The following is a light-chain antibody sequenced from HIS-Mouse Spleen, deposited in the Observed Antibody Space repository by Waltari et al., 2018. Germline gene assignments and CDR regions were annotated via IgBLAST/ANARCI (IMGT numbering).Light chain of an antibody. CDR3: CSYAGSSTSVV. Sequence: QSALTQPASVSGSPGQSITISCTGTSSDVGSYNLVSWYQQHPGKAPKLMIYEGSKRPSGVSNRCSGSKSGNTASLTISGLQAEDEADYYCCSYAGSSTSVVFGGGTKLTVL. CDR2: EGS. J-gene: IGLJ2*01. CDR1: SSDVGSYNL. V-gene: IGLV2-23*01.